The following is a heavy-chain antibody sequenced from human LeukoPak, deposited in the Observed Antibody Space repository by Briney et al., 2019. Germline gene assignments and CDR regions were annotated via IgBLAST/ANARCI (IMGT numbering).Heavy chain of an antibody. J-gene: IGHJ4*02. CDR3: ARVTKGSGSYSDY. V-gene: IGHV3-9*01. CDR2: ISWNSGSI. D-gene: IGHD3-10*01. CDR1: GFTFDDYA. Sequence: GRSLRLSCAASGFTFDDYAMHWVRQAPGKGLEWVSGISWNSGSIGYADSVKGRFTISRDNSKNTLYLQMNSLRAEDTAVYYCARVTKGSGSYSDYWGQGTLVTVSS.